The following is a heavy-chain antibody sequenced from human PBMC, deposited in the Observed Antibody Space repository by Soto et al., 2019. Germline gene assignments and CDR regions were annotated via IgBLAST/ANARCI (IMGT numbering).Heavy chain of an antibody. CDR3: ARDHLILPAHDFFYGSDV. V-gene: IGHV3-7*03. Sequence: PGGSLSLSCEVSGFPFSMYSISLVRQSPGKGLEWVAKIPQDGVDGHYADSVKGRFTISRDNGKNSLYLQLNNLRAEDTAVYYCARDHLILPAHDFFYGSDVWGRGATVTVSS. CDR1: GFPFSMYS. CDR2: IPQDGVDG. J-gene: IGHJ6*02. D-gene: IGHD2-21*02.